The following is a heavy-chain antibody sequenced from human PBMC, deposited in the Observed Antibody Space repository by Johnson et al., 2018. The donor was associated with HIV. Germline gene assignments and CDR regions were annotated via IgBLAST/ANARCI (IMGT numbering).Heavy chain of an antibody. CDR3: AKCIWGSSLIDVFDI. J-gene: IGHJ3*02. CDR2: MDYDGSNK. CDR1: GFTFSSYA. Sequence: QVQLVESGGGVVQPGRSLRLSCAASGFTFSSYAMHWVRQAPGKGLEWVAVMDYDGSNKYYADSVKGRVTISRDNSRNTLYLQMNSLRAEDTAVYYCAKCIWGSSLIDVFDIWGQGTLVTVSS. V-gene: IGHV3-30*18. D-gene: IGHD6-13*01.